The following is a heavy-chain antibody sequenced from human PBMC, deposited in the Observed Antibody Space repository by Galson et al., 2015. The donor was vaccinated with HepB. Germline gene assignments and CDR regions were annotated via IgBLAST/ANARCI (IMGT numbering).Heavy chain of an antibody. CDR3: ARGGRYYYDSSGSGGIFDY. CDR2: INPNSGGT. D-gene: IGHD3-22*01. CDR1: GYTFTGYY. J-gene: IGHJ4*02. Sequence: SVKVSCKASGYTFTGYYMHWVRQAPGQGLEWMGWINPNSGGTNYAQKFQGWDTMTRDTSISTAYMELSRLRSDDTAVYYCARGGRYYYDSSGSGGIFDYWGQGTLVTVSS. V-gene: IGHV1-2*04.